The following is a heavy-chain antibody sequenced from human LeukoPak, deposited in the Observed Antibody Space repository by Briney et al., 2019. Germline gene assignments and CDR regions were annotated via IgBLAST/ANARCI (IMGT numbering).Heavy chain of an antibody. J-gene: IGHJ4*02. CDR2: INHSGST. D-gene: IGHD6-19*01. V-gene: IGHV4-34*01. Sequence: PSETLSLTCAVYGGSFSGYYWSWIRQPPGKGLEWIGEINHSGSTNYNPSLKSRVTISVDTSKNQFSLKLSSVTAEDTAVYYCARDLQEQWLVQDYWGQGTLVTVSS. CDR3: ARDLQEQWLVQDY. CDR1: GGSFSGYY.